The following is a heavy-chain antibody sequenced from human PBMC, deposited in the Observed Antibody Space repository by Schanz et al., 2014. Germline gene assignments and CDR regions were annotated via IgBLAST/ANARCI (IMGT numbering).Heavy chain of an antibody. V-gene: IGHV4-39*01. CDR2: IYYSGST. D-gene: IGHD2-21*01. CDR3: ARPGAYCGGDCSAY. CDR1: GDSISSSRYC. J-gene: IGHJ4*02. Sequence: QLQLQESGPGLVKPSETLSLTCTVSGDSISSSRYCWGWIRQPPGKGLEWIGSIYYSGSTYYNPPLKSRDTIPVDPPKNHFSLKLSSVTAADTAVYYCARPGAYCGGDCSAYWGQGTLVPVSS.